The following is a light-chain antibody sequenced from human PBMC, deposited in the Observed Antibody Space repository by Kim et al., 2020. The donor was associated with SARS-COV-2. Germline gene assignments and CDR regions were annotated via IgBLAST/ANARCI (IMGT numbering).Light chain of an antibody. CDR2: QAS. CDR1: QSVDSW. CDR3: KQYEACLT. J-gene: IGKJ1*01. Sequence: DIQMTQSPSTLSAFVGNRVTITCRASQSVDSWLAWYQQKPGKAPQLLIYQASKLASGVSSRFSGSGSGTDFTLTISNLQPDDSAIYYCKQYEACLTFGPGTKVEIK. V-gene: IGKV1-5*03.